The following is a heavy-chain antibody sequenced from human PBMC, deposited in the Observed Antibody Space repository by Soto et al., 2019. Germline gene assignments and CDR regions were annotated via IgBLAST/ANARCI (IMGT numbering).Heavy chain of an antibody. J-gene: IGHJ6*02. CDR2: IKQDGSEK. Sequence: PGGSLRLSCAASGFTFSSYWMSWVRQAPGKGLEWVANIKQDGSEKYYVDSVKGRFTISRDNAKNSLYLQMNSLRAEDTAVYYCARDALVYKYYYYYYGMDVWGQGTTVTVSS. CDR1: GFTFSSYW. D-gene: IGHD5-18*01. V-gene: IGHV3-7*03. CDR3: ARDALVYKYYYYYYGMDV.